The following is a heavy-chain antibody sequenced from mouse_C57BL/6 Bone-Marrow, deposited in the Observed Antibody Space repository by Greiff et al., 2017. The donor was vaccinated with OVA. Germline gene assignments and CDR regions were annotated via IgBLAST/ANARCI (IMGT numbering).Heavy chain of an antibody. Sequence: VQLQESDAELVKPGASVKISCKVSGYTFTDPTIHWMKQRPEQGLEWIGYIYPRDGSTKYNEKFKGKATLTADKSSSTAYMQLNRLTYEDSAVYFCARMVPHSNYDAMDYWGQGTSVTVSS. CDR1: GYTFTDPT. CDR3: ARMVPHSNYDAMDY. CDR2: IYPRDGST. V-gene: IGHV1-78*01. D-gene: IGHD2-5*01. J-gene: IGHJ4*01.